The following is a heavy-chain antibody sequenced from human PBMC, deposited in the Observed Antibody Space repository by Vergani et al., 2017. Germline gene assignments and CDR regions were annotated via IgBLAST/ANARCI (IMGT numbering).Heavy chain of an antibody. CDR1: GFTFSSYS. D-gene: IGHD4-17*01. V-gene: IGHV3-21*04. J-gene: IGHJ4*02. CDR3: AKDLAVVTVTTSPGMGY. Sequence: EVQLVESGGGLVKPGGSLRLSCAASGFTFSSYSMNWVRQAPGKGLEWVSSISSSSSYIYYADSVKGRFTISRDNAKNSLYLQMNSLRAEDTAVYYCAKDLAVVTVTTSPGMGYWGQGTLVTVSS. CDR2: ISSSSSYI.